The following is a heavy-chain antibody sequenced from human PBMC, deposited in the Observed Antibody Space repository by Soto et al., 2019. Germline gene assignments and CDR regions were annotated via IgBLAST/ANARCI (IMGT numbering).Heavy chain of an antibody. Sequence: QVQLVESGGGVVQPGRSLRLSCAASGFTFSSYGMHWVRQAPGKGLEWVAVISYDGSNKYYADSVKGRFTISRDNSKNTLYLQMNSLRAEDTAVYYCAKEFAGVTDRGGFDYWGQGTLVTVSS. V-gene: IGHV3-30*18. CDR3: AKEFAGVTDRGGFDY. CDR2: ISYDGSNK. D-gene: IGHD2-21*02. J-gene: IGHJ4*02. CDR1: GFTFSSYG.